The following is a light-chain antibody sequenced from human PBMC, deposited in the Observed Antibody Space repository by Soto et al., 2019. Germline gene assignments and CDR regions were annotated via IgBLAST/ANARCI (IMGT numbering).Light chain of an antibody. CDR3: QQYNNWPPEYT. CDR1: QSVRSN. CDR2: GAS. V-gene: IGKV3-15*01. Sequence: EIVMTQSPATLSVSPGERANLSCRASQSVRSNLAWYQQKPGQAPRLLIYGASTRATGTPARFRGSGSGTEFTRNISSLQSEDFAVYHCQQYNNWPPEYTFVQGTKLEIK. J-gene: IGKJ2*01.